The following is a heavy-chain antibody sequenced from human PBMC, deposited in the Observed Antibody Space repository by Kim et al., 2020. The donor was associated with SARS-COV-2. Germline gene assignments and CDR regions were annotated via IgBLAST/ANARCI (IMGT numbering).Heavy chain of an antibody. CDR3: ARGWMRVAARSSPYFDY. CDR1: GGSFSGYY. CDR2: INHSGST. D-gene: IGHD6-6*01. V-gene: IGHV4-34*01. Sequence: SETLSLTCAVYGGSFSGYYWSWIRQPPGKGLEWIGEINHSGSTNYNPSLKSRVTISVDTSKNQFSLKLSSVTAADTAVYYCARGWMRVAARSSPYFDYWGQGTLVTVSS. J-gene: IGHJ4*02.